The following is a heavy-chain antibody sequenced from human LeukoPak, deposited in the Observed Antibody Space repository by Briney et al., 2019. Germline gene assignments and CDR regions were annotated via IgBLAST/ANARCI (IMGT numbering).Heavy chain of an antibody. V-gene: IGHV4-34*01. D-gene: IGHD2-15*01. CDR1: GGSFSGYY. CDR3: ARVQGYCSGGSCYGNDY. CDR2: INHSGGT. J-gene: IGHJ4*02. Sequence: PSETLSLTCAVYGGSFSGYYWSWIRQPPGKGLEWIGEINHSGGTNYNPSLKSRVTISVDTSKNQFSLKLSSVTAADTAVYYCARVQGYCSGGSCYGNDYWGQGTLVTVSS.